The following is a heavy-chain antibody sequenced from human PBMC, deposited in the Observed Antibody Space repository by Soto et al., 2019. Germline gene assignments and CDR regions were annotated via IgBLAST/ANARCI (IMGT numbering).Heavy chain of an antibody. V-gene: IGHV4-61*01. D-gene: IGHD6-19*01. CDR2: IYYSGST. J-gene: IGHJ6*02. CDR1: GGSVSSGSYY. CDR3: ARSSGWLRYYGMDV. Sequence: SETLSLTCTVSGGSVSSGSYYWSWIRQPPGKGLEWIGYIYYSGSTNYNPSLKSRVTISVDTSKNQFSLKLSSVTAADTAVYYCARSSGWLRYYGMDVWGQRTTVTVSS.